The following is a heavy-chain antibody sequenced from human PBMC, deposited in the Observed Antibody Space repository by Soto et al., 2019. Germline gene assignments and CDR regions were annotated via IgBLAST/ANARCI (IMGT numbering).Heavy chain of an antibody. J-gene: IGHJ3*02. CDR2: INPSGGST. Sequence: QVQLVQSGAEVKKPGASVKVSCKASGYSFTSYYMHWVRQAPGQGPEWMGIINPSGGSTGYAQKFQDRVTMTRDTSTSTVYMELSSLRSDDTAVYYCARVRGNDEAFDIWGQGTMVTVSS. V-gene: IGHV1-46*03. CDR3: ARVRGNDEAFDI. CDR1: GYSFTSYY.